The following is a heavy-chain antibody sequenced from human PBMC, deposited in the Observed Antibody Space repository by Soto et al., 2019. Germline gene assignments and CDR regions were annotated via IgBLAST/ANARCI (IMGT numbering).Heavy chain of an antibody. CDR1: GFIFTDWF. J-gene: IGHJ1*01. Sequence: HLAQSGPEVKRPGASVKISCKASGFIFTDWFMHWVRQAPGQGPEWMGIINTSGGNSIYSQKFQDRVTMTRETSTSTLYVELSSLTSADTAVYYCAKEGAIPGEVDAWGQGILVTVSS. D-gene: IGHD2-21*01. CDR2: INTSGGNS. CDR3: AKEGAIPGEVDA. V-gene: IGHV1-46*01.